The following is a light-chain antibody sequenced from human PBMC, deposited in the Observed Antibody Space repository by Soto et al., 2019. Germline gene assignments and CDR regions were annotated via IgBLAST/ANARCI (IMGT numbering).Light chain of an antibody. CDR2: NVS. CDR1: SSDVGGYNS. J-gene: IGLJ1*01. V-gene: IGLV2-14*01. CDR3: SSYTSSSTYA. Sequence: QSVLTQPASVSGSPGQSITISCTGTSSDVGGYNSVSWYQQHPGKAPKLMIYNVSNRPSGVSNRFSGSKSGNTASLTISWLQAEDEADYYCSSYTSSSTYAFGTGTKVTVL.